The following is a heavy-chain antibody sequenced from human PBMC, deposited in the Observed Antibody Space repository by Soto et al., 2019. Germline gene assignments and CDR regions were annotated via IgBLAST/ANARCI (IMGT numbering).Heavy chain of an antibody. CDR2: INAGNGNT. Sequence: ASVKVSCKASGYTFTSYAMHWVRQAPGQRLEWMGWINAGNGNTKYSQKFQGRVTITRDTSASTAYMELSSLRSEDTAVYYCARAIAVHRGGAFDIWGQGTMVTVSS. CDR1: GYTFTSYA. D-gene: IGHD6-19*01. CDR3: ARAIAVHRGGAFDI. J-gene: IGHJ3*02. V-gene: IGHV1-3*01.